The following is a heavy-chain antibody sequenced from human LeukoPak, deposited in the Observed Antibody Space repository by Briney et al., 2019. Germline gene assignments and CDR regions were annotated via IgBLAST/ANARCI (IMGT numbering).Heavy chain of an antibody. Sequence: GASVKVSCKDSRYTFTDYYIHWVRQAPGQGLEWMGWLNPKSGGTSYAQKFQGRVTMTRDMSTSTVYMELSRLRSEDTAVYYCARLIGGERPHSSGYYFGGRGRSDAFDIWGQGTMVTVSS. D-gene: IGHD3-22*01. V-gene: IGHV1-2*02. CDR1: RYTFTDYY. CDR3: ARLIGGERPHSSGYYFGGRGRSDAFDI. J-gene: IGHJ3*02. CDR2: LNPKSGGT.